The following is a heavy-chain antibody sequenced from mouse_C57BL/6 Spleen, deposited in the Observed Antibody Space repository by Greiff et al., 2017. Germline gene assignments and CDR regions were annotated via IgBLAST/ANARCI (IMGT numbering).Heavy chain of an antibody. CDR3: TTYYAYYSNFDY. CDR2: IGPEDGDT. Sequence: EVQLQQSGAELVRPGASVKLSCTASGFDIKDYYMHWVKQRPEQGLEWIGRIGPEDGDTEYAPKFQGKATMTADTSSNTAYLQLSSLTSEDTAVYYCTTYYAYYSNFDYWGQGTTLTVSS. V-gene: IGHV14-1*01. D-gene: IGHD2-5*01. J-gene: IGHJ2*01. CDR1: GFDIKDYY.